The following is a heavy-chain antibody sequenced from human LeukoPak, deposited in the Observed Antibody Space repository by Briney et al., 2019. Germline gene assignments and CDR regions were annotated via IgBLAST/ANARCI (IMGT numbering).Heavy chain of an antibody. CDR1: GSTFSSYD. CDR2: ISGSGGRI. CDR3: AKGGSG. D-gene: IGHD6-19*01. V-gene: IGHV3-23*01. J-gene: IGHJ4*02. Sequence: GGSLRLSCAASGSTFSSYDMSWVRQAPGKGLEWVSAISGSGGRIYYAESVKGRFTISRDNSNDTLYLQMNSLRAEDTAVYYCAKGGSGWGQGTLVTVSS.